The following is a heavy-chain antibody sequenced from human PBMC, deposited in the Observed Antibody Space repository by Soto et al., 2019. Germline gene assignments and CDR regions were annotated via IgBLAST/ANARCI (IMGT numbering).Heavy chain of an antibody. CDR1: GYIFTDYP. J-gene: IGHJ4*02. CDR3: ASNAFDY. D-gene: IGHD2-8*01. Sequence: QVQFLQSGTEVKKPGASVKVSCKTSGYIFTDYPIHWVRQAPGRGLEWVGWIHTANGTTRYSPKLQGRISLGTDTSASTAYMEVTRLTFEDTALYYCASNAFDYWGQGTLVAVSP. CDR2: IHTANGTT. V-gene: IGHV1-3*04.